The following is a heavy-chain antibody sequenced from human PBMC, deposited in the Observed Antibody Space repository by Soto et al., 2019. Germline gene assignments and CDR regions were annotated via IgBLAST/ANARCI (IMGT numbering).Heavy chain of an antibody. CDR3: ARDYYKYYDSSGYYRSPAY. V-gene: IGHV3-30-3*01. Sequence: GALRLSCAASGFPFRFFALHLVRQASGKGLEWVAPISYDGSDKDYADSVKGRFTISRDNSRNTLFLQMNSLRAEDTAVYYCARDYYKYYDSSGYYRSPAYWGQGTLVTVSS. J-gene: IGHJ4*02. CDR2: ISYDGSDK. D-gene: IGHD3-22*01. CDR1: GFPFRFFA.